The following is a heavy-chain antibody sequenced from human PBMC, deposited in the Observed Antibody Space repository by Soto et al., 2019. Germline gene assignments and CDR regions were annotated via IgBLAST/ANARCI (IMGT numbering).Heavy chain of an antibody. J-gene: IGHJ4*02. V-gene: IGHV3-48*02. CDR1: GFSFSSYS. D-gene: IGHD1-26*01. CDR3: ARDPMSGSQKIYFDY. CDR2: ISGGGGTT. Sequence: GRSLRLSCAASGFSFSSYSMNWVRQAPGKGLEWVSYISGGGGTTYYADSVKGRFTISRDNAKKSLYLQLSSLRDVDTAVYYCARDPMSGSQKIYFDYWGEGTLVTVSS.